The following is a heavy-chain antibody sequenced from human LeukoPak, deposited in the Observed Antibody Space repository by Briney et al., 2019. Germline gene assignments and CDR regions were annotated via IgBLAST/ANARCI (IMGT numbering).Heavy chain of an antibody. CDR3: TTADSYYYGSGSYYTVYYFDY. CDR2: IKSKTDGGTT. CDR1: GFTVSCNY. V-gene: IGHV3-15*01. D-gene: IGHD3-10*01. Sequence: GGSLRLSCAASGFTVSCNYMSWVRQAPGKGLEWVGRIKSKTDGGTTDYAAPVKGRFTISRDDSKNTLYLQMNSLKTEDTAVYYCTTADSYYYGSGSYYTVYYFDYWGQGTLVTVSS. J-gene: IGHJ4*02.